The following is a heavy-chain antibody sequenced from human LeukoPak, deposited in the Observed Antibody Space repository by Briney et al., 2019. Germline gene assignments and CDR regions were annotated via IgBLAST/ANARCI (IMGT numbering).Heavy chain of an antibody. J-gene: IGHJ4*02. D-gene: IGHD1-26*01. CDR1: GFTFSSYG. V-gene: IGHV3-48*01. CDR2: LSNTNMI. Sequence: GGSLRLSCAASGFTFSSYGMNWVRQAPGKGLEWLSYLSNTNMIHYAESVKGRFTISRDNAKNSLYLQMNSLRAEDTAVYYGAKGGRWELPRHFDYWGQGTLVTVSS. CDR3: AKGGRWELPRHFDY.